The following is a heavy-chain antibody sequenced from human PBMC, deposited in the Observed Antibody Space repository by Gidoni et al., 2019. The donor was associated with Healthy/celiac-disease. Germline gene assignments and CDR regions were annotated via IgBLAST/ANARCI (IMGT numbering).Heavy chain of an antibody. CDR3: ARRTRYCSGGSCYRGGDWFDP. CDR1: GGSFSGSY. Sequence: QVQLQQWGAGLLKPSETLSLTCAVYGGSFSGSYWSWIRQPPGKGLEWIGEINHSGSTNYNPSLKSRVTISVDTSKNQFSLKLSSVTAADTAVYYCARRTRYCSGGSCYRGGDWFDPWGQGTLVTVSS. J-gene: IGHJ5*02. CDR2: INHSGST. V-gene: IGHV4-34*01. D-gene: IGHD2-15*01.